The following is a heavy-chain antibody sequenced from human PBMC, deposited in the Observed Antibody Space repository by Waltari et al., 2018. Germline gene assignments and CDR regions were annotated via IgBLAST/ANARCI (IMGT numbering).Heavy chain of an antibody. CDR3: ARGSSFSGYFDL. CDR1: GFIVGSKY. Sequence: EVQLVETGGTLIQPGGSLRLSCAASGFIVGSKYMSWVRQAPGKGLDWVSVMYGSSTTYYADSWKGRFTISRDNSKNTLYLEMNSLRAEDTAVYYCARGSSFSGYFDLWGQGTPVTVSS. J-gene: IGHJ4*02. D-gene: IGHD6-19*01. CDR2: MYGSSTT. V-gene: IGHV3-53*02.